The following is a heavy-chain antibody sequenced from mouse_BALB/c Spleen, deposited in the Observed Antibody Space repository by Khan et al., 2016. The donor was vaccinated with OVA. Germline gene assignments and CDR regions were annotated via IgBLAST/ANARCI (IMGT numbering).Heavy chain of an antibody. D-gene: IGHD2-2*01. CDR1: GYSITSDYA. CDR3: ARYGSRYNYAMDY. J-gene: IGHJ4*01. V-gene: IGHV3-2*02. CDR2: ISYSGST. Sequence: EVKLEVSGPGLVKPSQSLSLTCTVTGYSITSDYAWNWIRQFPGNKLEWMGYISYSGSTNYNPSLKSRISITRDTSKNQFFLQLNSVTTEDTATYYCARYGSRYNYAMDYWCQGTSVTVSS.